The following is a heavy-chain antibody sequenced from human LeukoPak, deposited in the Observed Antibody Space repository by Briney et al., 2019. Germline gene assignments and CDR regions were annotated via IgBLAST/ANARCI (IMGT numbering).Heavy chain of an antibody. CDR3: ARHDSRGGGYDY. D-gene: IGHD1-26*01. CDR1: GGSITNYH. Sequence: PSETLSLTCSVSGGSITNYHWSWIRQPPGKRLEWIGYMRSGESAMYNPSLERPVNMSAGTPMNHFSLRLNSRTAADTAVYYCARHDSRGGGYDYWGQGTLVTVSS. V-gene: IGHV4-59*08. CDR2: MRSGESA. J-gene: IGHJ4*02.